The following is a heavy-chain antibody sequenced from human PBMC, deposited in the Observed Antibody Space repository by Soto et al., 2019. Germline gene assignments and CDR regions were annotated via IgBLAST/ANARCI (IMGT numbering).Heavy chain of an antibody. J-gene: IGHJ4*02. V-gene: IGHV2-5*02. CDR1: GFSLSTSGVG. CDR2: IYWDDDK. CDR3: AHRVDYYDKGPFDY. D-gene: IGHD3-22*01. Sequence: QITLKESGPTLVKPTQTLTLTCTFSGFSLSTSGVGVGWIRQPPGKALEWLALIYWDDDKRYSPSLKSRLTITKDTSKNQVVLTMTNMDPVDTATYYCAHRVDYYDKGPFDYWGQGTLVTVSS.